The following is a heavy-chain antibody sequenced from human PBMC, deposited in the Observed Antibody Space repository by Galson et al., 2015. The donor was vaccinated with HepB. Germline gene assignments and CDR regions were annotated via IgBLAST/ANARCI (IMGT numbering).Heavy chain of an antibody. CDR3: VKDILEKGYTYGPYYFDY. V-gene: IGHV3-9*01. J-gene: IGHJ4*02. CDR2: ISFNSGSK. CDR1: GFTFDDYA. D-gene: IGHD5-18*01. Sequence: SLRLSCAASGFTFDDYAMHWVRQAPGKGLEWVSGISFNSGSKGYADSVKGRFTISRDNAKNALYLQMFGLRVEDTALYYCVKDILEKGYTYGPYYFDYWGQGAPVTVSS.